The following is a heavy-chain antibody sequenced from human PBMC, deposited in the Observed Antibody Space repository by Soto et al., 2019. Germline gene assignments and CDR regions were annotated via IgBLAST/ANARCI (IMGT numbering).Heavy chain of an antibody. D-gene: IGHD1-26*01. J-gene: IGHJ6*02. CDR1: GYTFTGYY. CDR2: INPNSGGT. CDR3: ARRMSGSYWPYYYYYYGMDV. Sequence: ASVKVSCKASGYTFTGYYMHWVRQAPGQGLEWTGWINPNSGGTNYAQKFQGRVTMTRDTSISTAYMELSRLRSDDTAVYYCARRMSGSYWPYYYYYYGMDVWGQGTTVTVSS. V-gene: IGHV1-2*02.